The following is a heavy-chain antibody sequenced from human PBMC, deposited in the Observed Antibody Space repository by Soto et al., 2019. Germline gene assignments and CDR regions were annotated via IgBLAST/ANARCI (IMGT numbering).Heavy chain of an antibody. V-gene: IGHV4-30-4*01. Sequence: SETLSLTCTVSGGSISSGDYYWSWIRQPPGKGLEWIGYIYYSGSTYYNPSLKSRVTISVDTSKNQFSLKLSSVTAADTAVYYCARLAYTVSGWRWFDPWGQGTLVTVSS. CDR3: ARLAYTVSGWRWFDP. J-gene: IGHJ5*02. D-gene: IGHD4-17*01. CDR1: GGSISSGDYY. CDR2: IYYSGST.